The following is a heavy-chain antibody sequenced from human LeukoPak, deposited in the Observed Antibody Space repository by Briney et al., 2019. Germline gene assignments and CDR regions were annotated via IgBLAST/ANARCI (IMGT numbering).Heavy chain of an antibody. CDR1: GFTFSSYS. CDR2: ISYDGSNK. D-gene: IGHD3-22*01. J-gene: IGHJ4*02. Sequence: PGRSLRLSCAASGFTFSSYSIHWVRQAPGKGLEWVAVISYDGSNKYYADSVKGRFTISRDNAKNSLYLQMNSLRAEDTAVYYCARAGYYDSSGYELDYWGQGTLVTVSS. CDR3: ARAGYYDSSGYELDY. V-gene: IGHV3-30*03.